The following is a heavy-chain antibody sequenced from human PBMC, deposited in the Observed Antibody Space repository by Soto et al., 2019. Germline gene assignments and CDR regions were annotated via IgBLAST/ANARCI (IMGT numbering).Heavy chain of an antibody. CDR3: AKDHLVGYYYDSSGTTIDY. V-gene: IGHV3-23*01. CDR2: ISGSGGST. J-gene: IGHJ4*02. D-gene: IGHD3-22*01. CDR1: GFTFSSYA. Sequence: EVQLLASGGGLVQPGGSLRLSCAASGFTFSSYAMSWVRQAPGKGLEWVSAISGSGGSTYYADSVKGRFTISRDNSKNTLYLQMNSLRAEDTAVYYCAKDHLVGYYYDSSGTTIDYWGQGTLVTV.